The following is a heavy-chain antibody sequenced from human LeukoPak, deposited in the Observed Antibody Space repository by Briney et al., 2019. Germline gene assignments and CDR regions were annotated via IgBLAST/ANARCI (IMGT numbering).Heavy chain of an antibody. D-gene: IGHD6-19*01. CDR3: ARHAAVEGSSGWSPLWWFDP. Sequence: SETLSLTCTVSGGSIRSYYWSWIRQPPGKGLEWIGYMQHSGSTKHNPYLKSRVTISVDTSKSQFSLKLSSVTAADTAVYYCARHAAVEGSSGWSPLWWFDPWGQGTLVTVSS. CDR2: MQHSGST. J-gene: IGHJ5*02. V-gene: IGHV4-59*08. CDR1: GGSIRSYY.